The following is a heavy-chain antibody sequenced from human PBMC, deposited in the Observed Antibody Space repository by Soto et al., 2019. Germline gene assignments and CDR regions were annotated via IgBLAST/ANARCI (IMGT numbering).Heavy chain of an antibody. CDR2: ISGDGAGT. CDR3: ANLRIITSAGPFDY. CDR1: GITFSRYG. D-gene: IGHD6-13*01. V-gene: IGHV3-23*01. J-gene: IGHJ4*02. Sequence: SGGSLRLSCAAAGITFSRYGMSWVRQAPGKGLEWVSAISGDGAGTKYADSVKGRFTISRDNSKNTLYLQMNSLGAGDTAVYYCANLRIITSAGPFDYWGQGTLVTVSS.